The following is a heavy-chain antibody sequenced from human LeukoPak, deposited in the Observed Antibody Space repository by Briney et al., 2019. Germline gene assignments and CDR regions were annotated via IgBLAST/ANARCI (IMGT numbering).Heavy chain of an antibody. CDR3: AREGQAKAGFGELDV. V-gene: IGHV3-53*01. CDR2: IYSGGST. Sequence: GGSLRLSCAASGFTVSSNYMSWVRQAPGKGLEWVSVIYSGGSTYYADSVKGRFTISRDDSKNTLYLQMNSLRAEDTAVYYCAREGQAKAGFGELDVWGKGTTVTISS. CDR1: GFTVSSNY. J-gene: IGHJ6*04. D-gene: IGHD3-10*01.